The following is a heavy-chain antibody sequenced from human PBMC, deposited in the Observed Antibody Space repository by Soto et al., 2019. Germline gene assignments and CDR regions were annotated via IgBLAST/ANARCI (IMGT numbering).Heavy chain of an antibody. D-gene: IGHD3-3*01. CDR2: IIPIFGTA. Sequence: SVKEFCNASGGNLRSYAIRWVRTAPGQEPEWMGGIIPIFGTATYAQKFQGRVTITADESTSTAYMELSSLRSEDTAVYYCATGTIFGVVNSPFNWFDPWGQGTLVNVSS. CDR3: ATGTIFGVVNSPFNWFDP. V-gene: IGHV1-69*13. CDR1: GGNLRSYA. J-gene: IGHJ5*02.